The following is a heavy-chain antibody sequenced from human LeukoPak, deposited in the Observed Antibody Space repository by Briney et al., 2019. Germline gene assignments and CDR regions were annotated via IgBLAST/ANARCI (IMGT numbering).Heavy chain of an antibody. D-gene: IGHD3-22*01. CDR2: ISYDGSNK. CDR3: ARVMNYYDSSGPFDY. J-gene: IGHJ4*02. CDR1: GFTFSSYA. V-gene: IGHV3-30-3*01. Sequence: GGSLRLSCAASGFTFSSYAMHWVRQAPGKGLEWVAVISYDGSNKYYADSVKGRFTISRDNSKNTLYLQMNSLRAEDTAVYYCARVMNYYDSSGPFDYWGQGTLVTVSS.